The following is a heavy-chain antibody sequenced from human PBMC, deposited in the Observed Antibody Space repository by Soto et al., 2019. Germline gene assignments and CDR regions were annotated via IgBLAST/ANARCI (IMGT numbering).Heavy chain of an antibody. CDR3: ARAPTLFRVVIIPPRFDL. CDR1: GYTFNRYD. V-gene: IGHV1-18*04. Sequence: QVQLVQSETEVRKPGASVKVSCKASGYTFNRYDINWVRQAPGQGLEWMGWISTYNGNTDYAQRLQGRVTINTDTSTATGYMELSSLKSDDTAIYYCARAPTLFRVVIIPPRFDLWGQGTLVTVSA. D-gene: IGHD3-3*01. J-gene: IGHJ5*02. CDR2: ISTYNGNT.